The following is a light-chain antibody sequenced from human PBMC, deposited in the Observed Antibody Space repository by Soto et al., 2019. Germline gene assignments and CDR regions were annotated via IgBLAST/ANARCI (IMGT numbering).Light chain of an antibody. V-gene: IGKV3-15*01. CDR3: QQYNNWPGWA. CDR2: GAS. Sequence: EIVMTQSPVTLSVSPGERVTLSCRASQSVSSNLAWYQQKPGQAPRLLIYGASTRATGIPARFSCSGSGTEFTLTISSLQSEDFAVYYCQQYNNWPGWAFGQGTKVE. CDR1: QSVSSN. J-gene: IGKJ1*01.